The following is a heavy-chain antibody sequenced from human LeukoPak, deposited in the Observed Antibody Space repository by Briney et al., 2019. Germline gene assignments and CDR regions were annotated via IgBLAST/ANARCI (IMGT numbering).Heavy chain of an antibody. CDR3: ARGSWFGELLYDQFDY. CDR2: IKQDGSEK. D-gene: IGHD3-10*01. Sequence: PGGSLRLSCAASGFTFSSYWMSWVRQAPGKGLEWVANIKQDGSEKYYVDSVKGRFTISRDNAKNSLYLQMNSLRAEYTAVYYCARGSWFGELLYDQFDYWGQGTLVTVSS. V-gene: IGHV3-7*01. CDR1: GFTFSSYW. J-gene: IGHJ4*02.